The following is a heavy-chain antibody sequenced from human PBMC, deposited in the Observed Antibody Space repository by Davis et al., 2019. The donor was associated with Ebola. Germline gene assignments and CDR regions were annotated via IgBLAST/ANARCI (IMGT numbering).Heavy chain of an antibody. Sequence: GESLKISCATSAFTFSSYWMSWVRQAPGKGLEWVANIKQDGSEKYYADSVKGRFTISRDNSKNTLYLQMNSLRAEDTAVYYCARDAIQLWFSGMDVWGQGTTVTVSS. D-gene: IGHD5-18*01. V-gene: IGHV3-7*01. CDR1: AFTFSSYW. J-gene: IGHJ6*02. CDR2: IKQDGSEK. CDR3: ARDAIQLWFSGMDV.